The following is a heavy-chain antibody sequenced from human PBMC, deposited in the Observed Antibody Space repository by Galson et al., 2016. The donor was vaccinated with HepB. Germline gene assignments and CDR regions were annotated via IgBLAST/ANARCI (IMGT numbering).Heavy chain of an antibody. CDR2: ISYDGGST. Sequence: SLRLSCAASGFSFGSYGMHWPRQAPGKGLEWLAVISYDGGSTYYGGSVKGRFTISRDNSKSPLFLQMDSLRAEDTGVYLWAKDPGDYGDYVPDSWGQGALVTVSS. V-gene: IGHV3-30*18. D-gene: IGHD4-17*01. J-gene: IGHJ5*01. CDR3: AKDPGDYGDYVPDS. CDR1: GFSFGSYG.